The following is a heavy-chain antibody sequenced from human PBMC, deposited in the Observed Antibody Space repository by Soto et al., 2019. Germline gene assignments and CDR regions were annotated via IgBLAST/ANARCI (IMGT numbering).Heavy chain of an antibody. Sequence: SVKVSCKASGGTFSSYAISWVRQAPGQGLEWMGGIIPIFGTANYAQKFQGRVTITADESTSTAYMELSSLRSEDTAVYYCARDRIQLWTNYYYYYGMDVWGQGTTVTV. J-gene: IGHJ6*02. CDR2: IIPIFGTA. D-gene: IGHD5-18*01. CDR3: ARDRIQLWTNYYYYYGMDV. V-gene: IGHV1-69*13. CDR1: GGTFSSYA.